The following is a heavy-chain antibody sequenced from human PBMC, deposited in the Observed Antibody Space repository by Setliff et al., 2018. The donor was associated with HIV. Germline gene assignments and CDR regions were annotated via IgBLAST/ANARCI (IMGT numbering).Heavy chain of an antibody. D-gene: IGHD2-15*01. CDR1: GGSICTSY. CDR3: AREHCSGGSCNGFDI. Sequence: PSETLSLTCTVSGGSICTSYWNWIRQPPGKGLEWIAYIYISGTTNYNPSLKSRVTISLDTSRNQFSLKLGSVTAADTAMYYCAREHCSGGSCNGFDIWGQGTMVTVSS. V-gene: IGHV4-4*09. CDR2: IYISGTT. J-gene: IGHJ3*02.